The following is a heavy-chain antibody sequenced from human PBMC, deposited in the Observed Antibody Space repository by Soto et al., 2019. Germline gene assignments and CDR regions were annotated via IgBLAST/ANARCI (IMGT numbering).Heavy chain of an antibody. Sequence: GGSLRLSCAAPGFSVSNNYLNWVRQAPGKGLEWVSVIYSGGSTYYAGSVKGRFSISRDDSKNTLYLQMNSLRAEDTAVYYCARGRVAALLPYYFDLRGQGTLVTVSS. CDR3: ARGRVAALLPYYFDL. J-gene: IGHJ4*02. CDR2: IYSGGST. CDR1: GFSVSNNY. D-gene: IGHD6-6*01. V-gene: IGHV3-53*01.